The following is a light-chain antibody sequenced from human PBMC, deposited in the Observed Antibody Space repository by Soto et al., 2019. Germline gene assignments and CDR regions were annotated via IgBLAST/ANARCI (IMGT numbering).Light chain of an antibody. CDR1: RSDIGDSNF. Sequence: QSVLTQPASVSGSLGRSVTISCTGPRSDIGDSNFISWYQHSPGKAPRLLIYEVSSRPSGVSKRFSGSKAGNTASLTISGLLDDDEADYFCASFRSGTILVFGSGTKLTVL. J-gene: IGLJ1*01. CDR3: ASFRSGTILV. CDR2: EVS. V-gene: IGLV2-14*01.